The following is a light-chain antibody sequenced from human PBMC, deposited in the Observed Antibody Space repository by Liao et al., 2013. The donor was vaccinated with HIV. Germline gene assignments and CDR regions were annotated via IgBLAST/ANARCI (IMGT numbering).Light chain of an antibody. CDR3: QAWDIRIGV. J-gene: IGLJ3*02. CDR2: KDS. Sequence: SYELTQPPSVSVSPGQTARITCSGDALPKQYAYWYQQKPGQAPVLLIYKDSERPSGIPERFSGSSSGTTVTLTISGVQAEDEADYYCQAWDIRIGVFGGGTKLTVL. V-gene: IGLV3-25*03. CDR1: ALPKQY.